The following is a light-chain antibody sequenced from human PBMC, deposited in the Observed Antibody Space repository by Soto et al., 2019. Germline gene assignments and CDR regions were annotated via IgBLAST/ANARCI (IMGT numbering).Light chain of an antibody. CDR1: QSVSSSY. CDR2: GAS. CDR3: HQRQSWPRT. J-gene: IGKJ1*01. Sequence: EIVLTQSAGTLSLSPGERATLSCRASQSVSSSYLAWYQQKPGQAPRLLIYGASSRATGIPDRFSGSGSGTDFTLTISDVQTEDFALYYCHQRQSWPRTFGQGTKVDIK. V-gene: IGKV3-20*01.